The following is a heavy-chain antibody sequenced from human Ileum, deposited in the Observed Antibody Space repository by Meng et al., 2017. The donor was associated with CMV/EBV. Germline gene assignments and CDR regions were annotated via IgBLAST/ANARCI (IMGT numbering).Heavy chain of an antibody. Sequence: GQQQRGGAGLLKPSGTLSLSCAVFGGSFTDYYWTWFRQSPGKGLEWIGENTHSGRAYYSSSLTGRATISVDMSKYQFSLKLPSVTAADTAIYYCARGLASGWPDYWGQGTLVTVSS. CDR1: GGSFTDYY. V-gene: IGHV4-34*01. J-gene: IGHJ4*02. CDR3: ARGLASGWPDY. CDR2: NTHSGRA. D-gene: IGHD3-10*01.